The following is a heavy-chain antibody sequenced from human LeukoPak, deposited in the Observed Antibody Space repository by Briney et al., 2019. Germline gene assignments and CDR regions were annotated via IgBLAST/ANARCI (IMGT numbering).Heavy chain of an antibody. D-gene: IGHD5-18*01. V-gene: IGHV4-34*01. CDR2: INHSGST. CDR1: GGSFSVYY. Sequence: SETLSLTCAVYGGSFSVYYWSWIRQPPEKGLEWIGEINHSGSTNYNPSLNSRVNISLDTSKNQFSLRLSSVTAADTAVYYCARQTAKNVDTARFDYWGQGTLVTVSS. CDR3: ARQTAKNVDTARFDY. J-gene: IGHJ4*02.